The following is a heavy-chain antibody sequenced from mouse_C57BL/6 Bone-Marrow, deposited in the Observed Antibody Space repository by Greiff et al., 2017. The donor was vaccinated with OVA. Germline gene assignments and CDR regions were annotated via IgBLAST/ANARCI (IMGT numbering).Heavy chain of an antibody. J-gene: IGHJ2*01. CDR2: INPGSGGT. Sequence: QVQLKESGAELVRPGTSVKVSCKASGYAFTNYLIEWVKQRPGQGLEWIGVINPGSGGTNYNEKFKGKATLTADKSSSTAYMQLSSLTSEDSAVYLCARGIYYDYDGGYWGQGTTLTVSS. CDR1: GYAFTNYL. CDR3: ARGIYYDYDGGY. V-gene: IGHV1-54*01. D-gene: IGHD2-4*01.